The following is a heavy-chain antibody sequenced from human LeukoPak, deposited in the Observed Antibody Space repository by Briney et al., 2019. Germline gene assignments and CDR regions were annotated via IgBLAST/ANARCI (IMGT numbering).Heavy chain of an antibody. Sequence: PSETLSLTCTVSGVSIISYYWSWIRQPPGKGLEWIGYLYYGGSTNYNPSLKSRVTISVDTSKNQFSLKLSSVTAADTAVYYCAGLQRPLGYYGMDVWGQGTTVTVSS. J-gene: IGHJ6*02. CDR2: LYYGGST. CDR3: AGLQRPLGYYGMDV. V-gene: IGHV4-59*08. CDR1: GVSIISYY.